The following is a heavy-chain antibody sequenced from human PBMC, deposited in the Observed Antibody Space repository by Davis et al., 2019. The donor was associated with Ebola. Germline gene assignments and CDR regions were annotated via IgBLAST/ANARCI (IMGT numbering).Heavy chain of an antibody. J-gene: IGHJ2*01. V-gene: IGHV5-51*01. Sequence: GGSLRLSCKGSGYRFTSYWIGWVRQMPGKGLEWMGIIYPGDSDTRYSPSFQGQFTISADKSISTAYLQWSSLKASDTAMYYCARQPIYYGGFFDLWGRGTLVTVSS. D-gene: IGHD3-22*01. CDR2: IYPGDSDT. CDR3: ARQPIYYGGFFDL. CDR1: GYRFTSYW.